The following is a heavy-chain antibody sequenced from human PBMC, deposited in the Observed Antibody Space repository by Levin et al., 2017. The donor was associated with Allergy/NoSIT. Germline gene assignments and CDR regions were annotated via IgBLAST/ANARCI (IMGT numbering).Heavy chain of an antibody. V-gene: IGHV4-34*01. Sequence: SETLSLTCVVYGGSFSGYYWSWIRQPPGKGLEWIGEINHSGSTNYNPSLKSRVTISVDTSKNQFSLKLRSVTAADTAVYYCARGSDYGDYWGQGPLVTVSS. CDR3: ARGSDYGDY. J-gene: IGHJ4*02. CDR2: INHSGST. CDR1: GGSFSGYY.